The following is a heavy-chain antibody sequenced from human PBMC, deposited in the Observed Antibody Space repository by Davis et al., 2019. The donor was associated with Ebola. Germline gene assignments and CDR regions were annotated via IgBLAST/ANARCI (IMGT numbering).Heavy chain of an antibody. CDR2: IWYDGSNK. CDR3: AKDLEMATIPFDY. D-gene: IGHD5-24*01. Sequence: PGGSLRLSCVASGFIFSNYGMHWVRQGPGKGLEWVAFIWYDGSNKYYGDSAKGRFTISRDNSKNTLYLQMNSLRAEDTAVYYCAKDLEMATIPFDYWGQGTLVTVSS. CDR1: GFIFSNYG. J-gene: IGHJ4*02. V-gene: IGHV3-30*02.